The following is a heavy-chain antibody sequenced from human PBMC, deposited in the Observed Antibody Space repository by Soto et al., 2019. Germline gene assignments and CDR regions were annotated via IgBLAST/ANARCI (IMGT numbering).Heavy chain of an antibody. Sequence: QVQLVQSGAEVKKPGASVKVSCKASGYTFTSYGISWVRQAPGQGLEWMGWISAYNGNTNYAQKLQGRVTMTTDTSTSTAYVELRSLRSEDTAVYYCAIRSRGLGPVDYWGLGTLVTVSS. CDR3: AIRSRGLGPVDY. V-gene: IGHV1-18*04. CDR2: ISAYNGNT. CDR1: GYTFTSYG. D-gene: IGHD7-27*01. J-gene: IGHJ4*02.